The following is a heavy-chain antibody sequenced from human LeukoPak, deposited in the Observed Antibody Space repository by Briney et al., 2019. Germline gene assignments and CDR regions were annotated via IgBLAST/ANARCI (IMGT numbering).Heavy chain of an antibody. V-gene: IGHV3-30*02. Sequence: SGGSLRLSCAASGFSFKDYNIHWVRQAPGKGLEWVAFIRYDGSNKYYADSVKGRFTISRDNSKNTLYLQMNSLRADDTAVYYCARDDEYFDYWGQGTLVTVSS. CDR3: ARDDEYFDY. J-gene: IGHJ4*02. CDR2: IRYDGSNK. CDR1: GFSFKDYN.